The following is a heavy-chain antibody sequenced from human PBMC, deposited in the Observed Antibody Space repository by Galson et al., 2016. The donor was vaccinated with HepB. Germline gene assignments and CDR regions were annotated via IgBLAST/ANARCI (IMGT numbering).Heavy chain of an antibody. Sequence: SLRLSCAASGFTFSDYWVAWVRQTPGEGLEWVANIKQDGSEKYYVDSVKGRFTISRDNAKNSLYLQMNSLIPEDTAVYYCSSAAYHYGSNGYYFAYWGQGTLVTVSS. D-gene: IGHD3-22*01. CDR2: IKQDGSEK. J-gene: IGHJ4*02. V-gene: IGHV3-7*05. CDR3: SSAAYHYGSNGYYFAY. CDR1: GFTFSDYW.